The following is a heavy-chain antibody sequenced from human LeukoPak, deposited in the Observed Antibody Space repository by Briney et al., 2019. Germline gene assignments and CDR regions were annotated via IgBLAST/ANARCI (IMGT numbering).Heavy chain of an antibody. CDR1: GFSFSRYY. Sequence: GGSLRLSCAASGFSFSRYYMSWVRQTPGKALEWISYIPTSGISVHYADSVRGRFTASRDDAKNSLHLQMDSLRVEDTAVHYCTRAVGLGPGAHFDQWGQGALVIVSS. J-gene: IGHJ4*02. CDR3: TRAVGLGPGAHFDQ. D-gene: IGHD1-26*01. V-gene: IGHV3-11*01. CDR2: IPTSGISV.